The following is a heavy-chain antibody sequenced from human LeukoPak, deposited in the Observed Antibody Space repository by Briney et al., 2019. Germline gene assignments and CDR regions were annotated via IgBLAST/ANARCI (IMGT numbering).Heavy chain of an antibody. V-gene: IGHV4-61*01. J-gene: IGHJ4*02. D-gene: IGHD3-16*01. CDR3: ARDGVGGVDY. CDR1: GGSISSSSYY. CDR2: IYYSGST. Sequence: SETLSLTCTVSGGSISSSSYYWSWIRQPPGKGLEWIGYIYYSGSTNYNPSLKSRVTISVDTSKNQFSLKLSSVTAADTAVYYCARDGVGGVDYWGQGTLVTVSS.